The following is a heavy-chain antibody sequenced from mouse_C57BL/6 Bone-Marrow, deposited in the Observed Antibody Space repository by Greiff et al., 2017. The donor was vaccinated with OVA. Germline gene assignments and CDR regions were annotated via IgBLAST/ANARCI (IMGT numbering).Heavy chain of an antibody. CDR3: ARFSHVITGLYFDY. J-gene: IGHJ2*01. Sequence: QVQLQQPGAELVKPGASVKMSCKASGYTFTSYWITWVKQRPGQGLEWIGDIYPGSGSTNYNEKFKSKATLTVDTSSSTAYMQLSSLTSEDSAVYYCARFSHVITGLYFDYWGQGTTLTVSS. CDR1: GYTFTSYW. CDR2: IYPGSGST. D-gene: IGHD1-1*01. V-gene: IGHV1-55*01.